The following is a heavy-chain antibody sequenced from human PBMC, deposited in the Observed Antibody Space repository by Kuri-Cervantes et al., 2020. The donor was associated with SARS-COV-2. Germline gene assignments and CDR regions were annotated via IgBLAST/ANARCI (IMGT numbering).Heavy chain of an antibody. V-gene: IGHV3-30-3*01. CDR1: RFTFSHYG. Sequence: GGSLRLSCAASRFTFSHYGVHWVRQAPGKGLEWVAVISFDGSNKYHGDSVKGRFTISRDNSKNMLYLQMDSLRVDDTAVYYCAREKLYSGSHIDYWGQGTLVTVSS. J-gene: IGHJ4*02. D-gene: IGHD1-26*01. CDR3: AREKLYSGSHIDY. CDR2: ISFDGSNK.